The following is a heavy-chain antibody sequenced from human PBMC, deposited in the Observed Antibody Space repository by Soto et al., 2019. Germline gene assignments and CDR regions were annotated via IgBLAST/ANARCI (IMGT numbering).Heavy chain of an antibody. D-gene: IGHD3-22*01. J-gene: IGHJ3*01. CDR3: ARDQLYYNDISGRPLNAFDV. V-gene: IGHV3-48*01. Sequence: PGGSLRLSCAASGFTFDNYGMNWVRQAPGKGLEWVSYIGSRSATIYYADSVKGRFTISRDNAKNSLYLQMNSLRAEDTAVYYCARDQLYYNDISGRPLNAFDVWGQGTMVTVSS. CDR1: GFTFDNYG. CDR2: IGSRSATI.